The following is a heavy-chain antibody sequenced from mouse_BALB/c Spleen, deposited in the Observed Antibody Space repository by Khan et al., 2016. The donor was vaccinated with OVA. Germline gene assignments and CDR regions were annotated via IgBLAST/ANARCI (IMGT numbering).Heavy chain of an antibody. D-gene: IGHD1-1*01. Sequence: EVQLQESGPGLVKPSQSLSLTCTVTGYSITSDYAWDWIRQFPGNKLEWMGYISYSGSTSYNPSLKSRISITRYTSKNQFFLQLNSVTTEDTATYYCARKNYYGYALDYWGQGTSVTVSS. V-gene: IGHV3-2*02. CDR2: ISYSGST. J-gene: IGHJ4*01. CDR1: GYSITSDYA. CDR3: ARKNYYGYALDY.